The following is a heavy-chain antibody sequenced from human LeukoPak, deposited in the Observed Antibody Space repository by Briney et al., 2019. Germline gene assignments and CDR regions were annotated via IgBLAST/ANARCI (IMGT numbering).Heavy chain of an antibody. CDR1: GYSFTSYW. V-gene: IGHV5-51*01. Sequence: GESLKISCKGSGYSFTSYWIGCVRQMPGKGLEWMGIIYPGDSDTRYSPSFQGQVTISADKSISTAYLQWSSLKASDTAMYYCARCEQQLVVNYYYYGMDVWGQGTTVTVSS. CDR2: IYPGDSDT. D-gene: IGHD6-13*01. J-gene: IGHJ6*02. CDR3: ARCEQQLVVNYYYYGMDV.